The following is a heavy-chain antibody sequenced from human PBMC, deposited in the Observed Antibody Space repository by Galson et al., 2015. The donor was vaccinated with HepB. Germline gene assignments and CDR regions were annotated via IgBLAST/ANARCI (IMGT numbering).Heavy chain of an antibody. J-gene: IGHJ4*02. CDR1: GFTFSDYY. CDR3: ARGVIVPAAITPYFDS. CDR2: ITGGSSYT. Sequence: SLRLSCAASGFTFSDYYMTWVRQAPGKGLEWVSFITGGSSYTSTADSVKGRFTISRDNAKKFLYLQMNSLRAEDTAVYYCARGVIVPAAITPYFDSWGQGTLVTVSS. V-gene: IGHV3-11*05. D-gene: IGHD2-2*01.